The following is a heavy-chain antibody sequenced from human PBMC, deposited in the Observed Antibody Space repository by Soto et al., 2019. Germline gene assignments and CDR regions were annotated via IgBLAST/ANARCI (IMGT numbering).Heavy chain of an antibody. J-gene: IGHJ6*03. V-gene: IGHV3-74*01. CDR1: GFTFSSYW. CDR3: ARDPQVLINTIRYYYMDV. D-gene: IGHD3-10*01. Sequence: HPGGSLRLSCAASGFTFSSYWMHWVRQAPGKGLVWVSRINSDGSSTSYADSVKGRFTISRDNAKNTLYLQMNSLRAEDTAVYYCARDPQVLINTIRYYYMDVWGKGTTVTVSS. CDR2: INSDGSST.